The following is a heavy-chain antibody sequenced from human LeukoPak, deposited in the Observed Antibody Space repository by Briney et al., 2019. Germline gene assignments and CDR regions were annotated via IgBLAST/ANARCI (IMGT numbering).Heavy chain of an antibody. CDR3: ARYYYGSGSENWFDP. Sequence: LGESLKISCKGSGYSFTSYWIGWVRQMPGKGLEWMGIIYPGDSDTRYSPSFQGQVTISADKSISTAYLQWSSLKASDTAMYYCARYYYGSGSENWFDPWGQGTLVTVSS. V-gene: IGHV5-51*01. CDR2: IYPGDSDT. J-gene: IGHJ5*02. D-gene: IGHD3-10*01. CDR1: GYSFTSYW.